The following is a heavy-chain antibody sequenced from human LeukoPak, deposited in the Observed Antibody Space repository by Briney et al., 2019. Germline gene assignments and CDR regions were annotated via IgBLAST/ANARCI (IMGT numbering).Heavy chain of an antibody. V-gene: IGHV4-39*01. D-gene: IGHD3-9*01. J-gene: IGHJ5*02. CDR1: GGSISSSSSY. CDR3: ARHVPYYDILTGYYRSTWFDP. Sequence: SETLSLTCTVSGGSISSSSSYWGWIRQPPGKGLEWIGSIYYRGSTYYNPSLKSRVTISVDTSKNQFSLKLSSVTAADTAVYYCARHVPYYDILTGYYRSTWFDPWGQGTLVTVST. CDR2: IYYRGST.